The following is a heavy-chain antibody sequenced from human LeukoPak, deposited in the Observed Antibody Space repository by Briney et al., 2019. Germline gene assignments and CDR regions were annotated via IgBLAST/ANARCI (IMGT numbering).Heavy chain of an antibody. Sequence: SETLSLTCAVYGGSFSGYYWSWIRQPPGKGLEWIGEINHSGSTNYNPSLKSRVTISVDTSKNQFSLKLTSVTAADTAVYYCARGLLGYCSSTSCYDGGYYYMDVWGKGTTVTISS. CDR3: ARGLLGYCSSTSCYDGGYYYMDV. CDR2: INHSGST. D-gene: IGHD2-2*01. CDR1: GGSFSGYY. J-gene: IGHJ6*03. V-gene: IGHV4-34*01.